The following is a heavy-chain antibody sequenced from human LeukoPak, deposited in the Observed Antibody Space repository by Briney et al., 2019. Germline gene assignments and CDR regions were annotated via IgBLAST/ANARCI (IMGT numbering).Heavy chain of an antibody. V-gene: IGHV3-9*01. CDR3: AKDHYDILTGSNWFDP. Sequence: PGGSLRLSCAASGFTFDDYAMHWVRQAPGKGLEWVSGISWNSGSIGYADSVKGRLTISRDNAKNSLYLQMNSLRAEDTALYYCAKDHYDILTGSNWFDPWGQGTLVTVSS. J-gene: IGHJ5*02. CDR1: GFTFDDYA. CDR2: ISWNSGSI. D-gene: IGHD3-9*01.